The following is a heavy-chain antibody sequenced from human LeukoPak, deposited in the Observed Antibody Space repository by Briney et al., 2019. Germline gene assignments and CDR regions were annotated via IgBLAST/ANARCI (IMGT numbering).Heavy chain of an antibody. Sequence: PSETLSLTCTVSGGPIYSYYWSWIRQTAGKGLEWIGRLYPGVSTNYNPSLKSRVTMSVDTSMNQFALKLSAVTAADTAVYYCARLKFYDSTGYSPGHYMDVWGKGTTVTVSS. CDR2: LYPGVST. CDR1: GGPIYSYY. V-gene: IGHV4-4*07. J-gene: IGHJ6*03. CDR3: ARLKFYDSTGYSPGHYMDV. D-gene: IGHD3-22*01.